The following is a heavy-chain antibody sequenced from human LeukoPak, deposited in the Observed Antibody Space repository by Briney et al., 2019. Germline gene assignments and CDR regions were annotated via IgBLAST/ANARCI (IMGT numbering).Heavy chain of an antibody. CDR1: GFTFSSYA. Sequence: GGSLRLSCAASGFTFSSYAMSWVRQAPGKGLEGVSAISGSGGSTYYADSVKGRFTISRDNSKNTLYLQMNSLRAEDTAVYYCAKLDSGSYWSPYYFDYWGQGTLVTVSS. CDR2: ISGSGGST. CDR3: AKLDSGSYWSPYYFDY. J-gene: IGHJ4*02. D-gene: IGHD1-26*01. V-gene: IGHV3-23*01.